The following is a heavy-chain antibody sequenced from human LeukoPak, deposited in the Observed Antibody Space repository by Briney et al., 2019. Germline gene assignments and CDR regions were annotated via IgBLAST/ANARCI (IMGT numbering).Heavy chain of an antibody. V-gene: IGHV4-30-2*01. Sequence: SETLSLTCAISGGSISSGGYSWSWIRQPPGKGLEWIGYIYHSGSTYYNPSLKGRVTISVDRSKNQFSLKLSSVTAADTAVYYCARRDYYYYYMDVWGKGTTVTVSS. CDR1: GGSISSGGYS. CDR3: ARRDYYYYYMDV. J-gene: IGHJ6*03. CDR2: IYHSGST.